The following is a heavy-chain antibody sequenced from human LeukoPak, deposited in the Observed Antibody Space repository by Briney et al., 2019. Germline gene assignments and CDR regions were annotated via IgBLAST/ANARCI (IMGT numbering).Heavy chain of an antibody. Sequence: ASVKVSCKASGYRFTGYNIDWVRQAPGQRPEWMGRINAENGDTKYSQKFQGRVTITRDAFASTSYMELSSLRSEDTAVYYCARDQYNVIDSWGQGTLVTVSS. V-gene: IGHV1-3*01. CDR3: ARDQYNVIDS. CDR1: GYRFTGYN. D-gene: IGHD1-14*01. J-gene: IGHJ4*02. CDR2: INAENGDT.